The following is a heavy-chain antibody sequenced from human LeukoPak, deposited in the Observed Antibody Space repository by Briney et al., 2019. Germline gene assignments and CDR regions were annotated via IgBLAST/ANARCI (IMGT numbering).Heavy chain of an antibody. Sequence: GGSLRLSCAASGFTFTTYAMNWVRQAPGKGLEWVGRIKSKTDGGTTDYAAPVKGRFTISRDDSKNTLYLQMNSLKTEDTAVYYCTTFGPVPPPFGEQLVEEDDYWGQGTLVTVSS. J-gene: IGHJ4*02. CDR2: IKSKTDGGTT. D-gene: IGHD6-6*01. V-gene: IGHV3-15*01. CDR3: TTFGPVPPPFGEQLVEEDDY. CDR1: GFTFTTYA.